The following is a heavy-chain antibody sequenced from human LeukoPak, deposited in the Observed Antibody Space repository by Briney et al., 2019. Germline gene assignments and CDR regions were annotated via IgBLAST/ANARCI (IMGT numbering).Heavy chain of an antibody. CDR3: ARGGRPGLDY. V-gene: IGHV4-59*02. J-gene: IGHJ4*02. D-gene: IGHD2-2*01. Sequence: SETLSLTCSVSGVSVSTYYWSWIRQPPEKGLEWIAYVSYSGGTNYIPSLKSRVTISLDTSKNQFSLKLSSVTAADTAVYFCARGGRPGLDYWGQGTLVTVSS. CDR1: GVSVSTYY. CDR2: VSYSGGT.